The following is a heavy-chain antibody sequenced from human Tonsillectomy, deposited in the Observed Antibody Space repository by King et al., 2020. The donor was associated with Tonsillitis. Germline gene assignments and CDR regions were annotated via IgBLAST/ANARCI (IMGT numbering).Heavy chain of an antibody. Sequence: VQLVESGGGLVQPGGSLRRSCAASGFTFSSYWMSWVRQAPGKGLEWVANIKQDGSERYYMDSVKGRFTISRDNAKDSLYLQMNSLRAEDTAIYYCAKDSAMDPFDYWGQGTLVTVSS. CDR1: GFTFSSYW. CDR3: AKDSAMDPFDY. D-gene: IGHD2-15*01. V-gene: IGHV3-7*03. J-gene: IGHJ4*02. CDR2: IKQDGSER.